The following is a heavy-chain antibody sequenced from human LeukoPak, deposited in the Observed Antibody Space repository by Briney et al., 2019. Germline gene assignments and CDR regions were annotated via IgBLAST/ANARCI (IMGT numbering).Heavy chain of an antibody. Sequence: SETLSLTCIVSGGSISSYYWSWIRQPPGKGLEWIGYIYYSGSTNYNPSLKSRVTISVDTSKNQFSLKLSSVTAADTAVYYCARDLGDGYNFDYWGQGTLVTVSS. CDR2: IYYSGST. V-gene: IGHV4-59*01. CDR3: ARDLGDGYNFDY. D-gene: IGHD5-24*01. CDR1: GGSISSYY. J-gene: IGHJ4*02.